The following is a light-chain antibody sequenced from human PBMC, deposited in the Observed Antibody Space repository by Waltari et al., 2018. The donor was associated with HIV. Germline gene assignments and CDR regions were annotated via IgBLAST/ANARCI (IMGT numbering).Light chain of an antibody. CDR1: HDISTW. Sequence: DIQMTQSPSSLPASVGDRVTITCRASHDISTWVAWYQVKPGKAPNLLIYASSALQSGVPSRFSGSGSGTLFTLTITDFQPQDSATYFCQQASSFPLSFGGGTRVEI. J-gene: IGKJ4*01. CDR2: ASS. CDR3: QQASSFPLS. V-gene: IGKV1-12*01.